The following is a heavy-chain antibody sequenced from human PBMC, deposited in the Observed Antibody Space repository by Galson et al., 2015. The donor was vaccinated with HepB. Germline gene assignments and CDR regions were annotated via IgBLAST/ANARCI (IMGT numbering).Heavy chain of an antibody. CDR3: AKAYYYNSQGYDTWGYYYRFGMDV. J-gene: IGHJ6*02. CDR2: ISYDGGIE. D-gene: IGHD3-22*01. Sequence: SLRLSCAASGLTFRGYGMHWVRQAPGKGLEWVAVISYDGGIEYYADSVRGRFIISRDNSKNTLYLQMNSLRAEDTAVYFCAKAYYYNSQGYDTWGYYYRFGMDVWGQGTTVTVSS. CDR1: GLTFRGYG. V-gene: IGHV3-30*18.